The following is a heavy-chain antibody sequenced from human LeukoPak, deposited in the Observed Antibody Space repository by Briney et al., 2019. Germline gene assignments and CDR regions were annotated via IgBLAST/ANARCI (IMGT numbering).Heavy chain of an antibody. Sequence: PGGPLRLSCAASGFTFSSYAMSWVRQAPGKGLEWVSAISGSGGSTYYADSVKGRFTISRDNSKNTLYLQMNSLRAEDTAVYYCAKLYERYCSSTSCSSPDYWGQGTLVTVSS. D-gene: IGHD2-2*01. CDR3: AKLYERYCSSTSCSSPDY. V-gene: IGHV3-23*01. CDR2: ISGSGGST. CDR1: GFTFSSYA. J-gene: IGHJ4*02.